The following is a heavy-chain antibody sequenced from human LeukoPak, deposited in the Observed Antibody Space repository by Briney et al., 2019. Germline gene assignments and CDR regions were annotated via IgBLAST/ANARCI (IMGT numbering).Heavy chain of an antibody. CDR2: ISSTSAYI. J-gene: IGHJ3*02. V-gene: IGHV3-21*04. D-gene: IGHD3-16*02. CDR3: VSGNYPDSTWENYRLDAFDI. Sequence: PGGSLRLSCAASGYTFSTSSMNSVRHDPGKGLEWVSSISSTSAYIYYADSVKGRFTISRDNTKSSLYLQMNSLRAEDTAVYYCVSGNYPDSTWENYRLDAFDIWGQGTTVIVSS. CDR1: GYTFSTSS.